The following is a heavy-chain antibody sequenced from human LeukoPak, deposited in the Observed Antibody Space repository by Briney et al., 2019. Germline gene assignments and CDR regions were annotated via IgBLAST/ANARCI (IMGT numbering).Heavy chain of an antibody. V-gene: IGHV1-46*01. J-gene: IGHJ4*02. CDR3: GRVDVALGPDY. CDR2: IDRSGGSA. CDR1: GYSFIGYY. Sequence: ASVKVSCKASGYSFIGYYMHWVRQAPGQGLEWLGIIDRSGGSATYAQKFQGRVTMTRDTPTSTLYMELTRLTSEDTAVYYCGRVDVALGPDYWGQGTLVTVSS. D-gene: IGHD2-2*03.